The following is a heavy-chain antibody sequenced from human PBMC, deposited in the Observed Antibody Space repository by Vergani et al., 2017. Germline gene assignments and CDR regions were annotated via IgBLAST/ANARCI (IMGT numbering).Heavy chain of an antibody. V-gene: IGHV3-48*04. D-gene: IGHD3-22*01. CDR1: GFTFSRDN. CDR2: SSSSSSTI. Sequence: EVQLVESGGGLVQPGGSLRLSCAASGFTFSRDNMNWVRQAPGEGLEWGSYSSSSSSTIYYAASLNGRFTISSDNAKNSLYLQRNSMRAEDTAVYYCAREAYYYDSSGYSPPLDWGQGTLVTVSS. J-gene: IGHJ4*02. CDR3: AREAYYYDSSGYSPPLD.